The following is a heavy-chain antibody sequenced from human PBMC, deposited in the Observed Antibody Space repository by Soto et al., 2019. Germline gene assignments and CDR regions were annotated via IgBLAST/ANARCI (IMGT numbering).Heavy chain of an antibody. Sequence: QVQLHQWGAGLLQPSETLSLTCAIDGGSFTGYYWSWIRQAPGEGLEWIGEINHGGATNVHPSLKIRILILMYADKNQFTVSLSSVTAAESSIYLWARGRLHLAPVMRLRYYDMDVCGQGT. V-gene: IGHV4-34*01. CDR1: GGSFTGYY. J-gene: IGHJ6*02. CDR2: INHGGAT. D-gene: IGHD4-4*01. CDR3: ARGRLHLAPVMRLRYYDMDV.